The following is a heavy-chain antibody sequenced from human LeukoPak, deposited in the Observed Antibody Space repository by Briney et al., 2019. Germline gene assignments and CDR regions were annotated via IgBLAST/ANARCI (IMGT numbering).Heavy chain of an antibody. Sequence: GGSLKLSCAASGFTFSSYAMSWVRQAPGKGLEWVSSISGNGGSTYYADSVKGRFTISRDSSKDTVYLQMNSLRVEDTAIYYCARSARLMKGVVEVTALDDWGQGTLVTVSS. CDR1: GFTFSSYA. CDR3: ARSARLMKGVVEVTALDD. D-gene: IGHD3-3*01. CDR2: ISGNGGST. V-gene: IGHV3-23*01. J-gene: IGHJ4*02.